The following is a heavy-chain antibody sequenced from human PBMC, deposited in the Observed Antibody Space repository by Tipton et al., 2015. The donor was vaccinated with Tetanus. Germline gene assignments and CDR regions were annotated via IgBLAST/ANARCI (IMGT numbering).Heavy chain of an antibody. D-gene: IGHD6-13*01. Sequence: SLRLSCAASGFKFDEYSMHWVRQPQGKGLEWVSGISWKSDSMGYADPVKGRFTISRDNAKNSLYLQINSLRAEDTALYYCVKDIWYSSRWTKEYYYFGMDVWGQGTTVTVSS. CDR1: GFKFDEYS. CDR2: ISWKSDSM. V-gene: IGHV3-9*01. J-gene: IGHJ6*02. CDR3: VKDIWYSSRWTKEYYYFGMDV.